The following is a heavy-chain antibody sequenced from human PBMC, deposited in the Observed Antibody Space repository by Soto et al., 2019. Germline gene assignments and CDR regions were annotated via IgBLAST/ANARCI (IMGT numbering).Heavy chain of an antibody. J-gene: IGHJ4*02. CDR2: IKSKSAGGTT. CDR3: ARGHRSSGKIFES. Sequence: ESGGGLVNPGGSVRLSCAASGFTFSNAWMSWVRQAPGKGLEWVGRIKSKSAGGTTEYDAPVKDRFTISRDDSKNTLYLHMNRLTIEDPAVYYCARGHRSSGKIFESWGQGTLVTVSA. D-gene: IGHD3-22*01. CDR1: GFTFSNAW. V-gene: IGHV3-15*01.